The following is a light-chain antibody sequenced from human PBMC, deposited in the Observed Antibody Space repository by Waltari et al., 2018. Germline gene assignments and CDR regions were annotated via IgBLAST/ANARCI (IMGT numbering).Light chain of an antibody. J-gene: IGLJ2*01. CDR3: SSYGGRDNLI. CDR2: AVS. Sequence: QSALTQPPSAPGSPGQPVTISCTGTSSAIGDYNFVSRYQQHPGKAPKRMIYAVSKRPSGVPDRFSSCKSSYSASLTGSGLQAEDEAEYYCSSYGGRDNLIFGGGTKLAVL. V-gene: IGLV2-8*01. CDR1: SSAIGDYNF.